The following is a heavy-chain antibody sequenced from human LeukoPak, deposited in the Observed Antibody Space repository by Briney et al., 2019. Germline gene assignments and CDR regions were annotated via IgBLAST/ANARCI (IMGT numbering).Heavy chain of an antibody. D-gene: IGHD1-26*01. CDR1: GFTFSSYW. CDR3: ARDPVEWELLLDY. J-gene: IGHJ4*02. CDR2: MNIDGSEK. Sequence: GGSLRLSCAASGFTFSSYWMGWVRQAPGKRLEWVASMNIDGSEKYYADSAKGRFTISRDNARNSVYLQMNSLRVEDTAVYYCARDPVEWELLLDYWGQGTLVTVSS. V-gene: IGHV3-7*01.